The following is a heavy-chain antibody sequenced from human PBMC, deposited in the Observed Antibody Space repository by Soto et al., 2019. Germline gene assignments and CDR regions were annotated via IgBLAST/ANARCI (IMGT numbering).Heavy chain of an antibody. V-gene: IGHV1-46*01. J-gene: IGHJ4*02. D-gene: IGHD2-21*02. CDR1: GYTFTSHY. CDR3: ARGTSCGGDCYLFDY. CDR2: INPGGGRT. Sequence: ASVKVSCKASGYTFTSHYIHWVRQAPGQGLEWVAMINPGGGRTKNAQMFQGRVTLTRDTSAGTVDMELSSLTSDDSAVYYCARGTSCGGDCYLFDYWRQGSLVTVSS.